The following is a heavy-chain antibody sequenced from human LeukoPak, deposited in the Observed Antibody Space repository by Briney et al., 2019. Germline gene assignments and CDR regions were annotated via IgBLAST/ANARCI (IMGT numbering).Heavy chain of an antibody. Sequence: ASVKVSCEASGYTFSVYYIHWVRQAPGQGLEWMGYINANSDATNYAQKFQGRVTMTTDTSIGTAYMELSRLTSDDTAVYYCARHNGDFNFDYWGQGTLVTVSS. CDR3: ARHNGDFNFDY. J-gene: IGHJ4*02. V-gene: IGHV1-2*02. CDR2: INANSDAT. D-gene: IGHD4-17*01. CDR1: GYTFSVYY.